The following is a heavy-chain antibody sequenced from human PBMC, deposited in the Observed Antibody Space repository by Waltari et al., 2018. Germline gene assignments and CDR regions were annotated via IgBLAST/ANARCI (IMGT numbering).Heavy chain of an antibody. CDR3: AGGRDWNSFDY. Sequence: QVQLVQSGAEVKKPGASVKVSCKASGYTFTGYYMHWVRQAPGQGLEWMGWINPNSGGTNYAKKFQGRVTMTRDTSISTAYMELSRLRSDDTAVYYCAGGRDWNSFDYWGQGTLVTVSS. CDR1: GYTFTGYY. D-gene: IGHD1-1*01. J-gene: IGHJ4*02. V-gene: IGHV1-2*02. CDR2: INPNSGGT.